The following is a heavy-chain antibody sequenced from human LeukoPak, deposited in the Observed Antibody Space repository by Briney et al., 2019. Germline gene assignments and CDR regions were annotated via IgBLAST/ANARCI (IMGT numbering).Heavy chain of an antibody. CDR3: AREEYYYYGMDV. CDR1: GYTFTVYY. V-gene: IGHV1-2*04. J-gene: IGHJ6*02. Sequence: GASVNVSCKASGYTFTVYYMHWVRQAPGQGLEWMGWINPNSGGTNYAQKFQGWVTMTRDTSISTAYMELSRPRSDDTAVYYCAREEYYYYGMDVWGQGTTVTVSS. CDR2: INPNSGGT.